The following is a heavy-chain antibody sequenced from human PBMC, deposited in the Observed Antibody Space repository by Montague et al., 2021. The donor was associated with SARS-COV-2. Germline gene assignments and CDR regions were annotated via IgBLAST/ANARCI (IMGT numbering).Heavy chain of an antibody. Sequence: SETLSLTCNVAGGSMSGYNWSWIRQPPGKGLQWIGSMYNSENTSYNPSLKSRVTISVDTSKKQFSLRLSSVTAADTAVYYCAREVGRGYSGYEGEYWGQGTLVTVSS. CDR1: GGSMSGYN. CDR3: AREVGRGYSGYEGEY. V-gene: IGHV4-59*12. J-gene: IGHJ4*02. D-gene: IGHD5-12*01. CDR2: MYNSENT.